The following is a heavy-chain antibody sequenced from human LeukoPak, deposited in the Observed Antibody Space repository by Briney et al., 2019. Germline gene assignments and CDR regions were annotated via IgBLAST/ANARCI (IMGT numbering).Heavy chain of an antibody. D-gene: IGHD3-10*01. CDR2: ISSCDSYI. CDR3: ASAKPRSQSRDYCGSGSYDY. V-gene: IGHV3-21*01. Sequence: PGGSLRLSCAASGFTFSTYSMNWVRQAPGKGLEWVSSISSCDSYIYYADSVKGRFTISRDNAKNSLYLQMNSLRAEDTAVYYCASAKPRSQSRDYCGSGSYDYWGQGTLVTVSS. J-gene: IGHJ4*02. CDR1: GFTFSTYS.